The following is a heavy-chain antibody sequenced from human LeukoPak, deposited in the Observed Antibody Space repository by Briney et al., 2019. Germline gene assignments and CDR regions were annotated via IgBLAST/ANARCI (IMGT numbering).Heavy chain of an antibody. CDR1: RFTLSTYW. CDR3: ARDHGDDTGTYFDY. Sequence: GGSLRLSCAASRFTLSTYWMSWVRQAPGKGLEWVAVIWYDGSNKYYADSVKGRFTISRDNSKNTLYLQMNSLRAEDTAVYYCARDHGDDTGTYFDYWGQGTLVTVSS. J-gene: IGHJ4*02. V-gene: IGHV3-33*08. D-gene: IGHD6-13*01. CDR2: IWYDGSNK.